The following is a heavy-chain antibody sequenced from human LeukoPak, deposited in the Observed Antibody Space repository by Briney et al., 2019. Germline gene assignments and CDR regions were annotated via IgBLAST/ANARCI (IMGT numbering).Heavy chain of an antibody. Sequence: SVKVSCKASGGTFSSYAISWVRQAPGQGLEWMGGIIPIFGTANYAQKFQGRVTITADESTSTAYMELSSLRSEDTAVYYCARATTYYYDSSGYRYGMDVWGQGITVTVSS. D-gene: IGHD3-22*01. CDR2: IIPIFGTA. CDR1: GGTFSSYA. CDR3: ARATTYYYDSSGYRYGMDV. V-gene: IGHV1-69*13. J-gene: IGHJ6*02.